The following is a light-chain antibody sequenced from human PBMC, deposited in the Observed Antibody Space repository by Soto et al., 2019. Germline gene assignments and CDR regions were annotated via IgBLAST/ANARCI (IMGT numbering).Light chain of an antibody. V-gene: IGKV3-11*01. CDR2: DAS. Sequence: EIVLTQSPATLSLSPGERATLSCRASQSVRRYLAWYQQKSGQAPRLLIYDASNRATGVPARFSGSGSGTXXXXXXXXXXXXDFXVYYCQHRSNWPLTFGGGTMVEIK. J-gene: IGKJ4*01. CDR1: QSVRRY. CDR3: QHRSNWPLT.